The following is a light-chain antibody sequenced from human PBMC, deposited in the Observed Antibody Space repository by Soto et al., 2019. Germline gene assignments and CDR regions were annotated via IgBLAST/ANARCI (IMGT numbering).Light chain of an antibody. CDR3: SSYAGSNNYV. V-gene: IGLV2-8*01. Sequence: QSALTQPPSASGSPGQSVTISCTGTSSDVGGYNYVSWYQHHPGKAPKLMIYDVSKRPSGVPDRFSGSKSGNTASLTVSGLQAEDEADYYCSSYAGSNNYVFGTGIKVTVL. CDR2: DVS. CDR1: SSDVGGYNY. J-gene: IGLJ1*01.